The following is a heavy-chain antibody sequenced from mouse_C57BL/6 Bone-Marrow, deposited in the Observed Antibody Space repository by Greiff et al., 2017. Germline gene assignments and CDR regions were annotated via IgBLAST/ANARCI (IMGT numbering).Heavy chain of an antibody. V-gene: IGHV1-52*01. J-gene: IGHJ3*01. D-gene: IGHD1-1*01. CDR3: ARPYGSSEAWFAY. Sequence: QVQLQQPGAELVRPGSSVKLSCKASGYTFTSYWMHWVKQRPLQGLEWIGNIDPSDSATHYNQKFKDKATLTVDKSSSTAYMQLSSLTSEDSAVYYCARPYGSSEAWFAYWGQGTLVTVSA. CDR1: GYTFTSYW. CDR2: IDPSDSAT.